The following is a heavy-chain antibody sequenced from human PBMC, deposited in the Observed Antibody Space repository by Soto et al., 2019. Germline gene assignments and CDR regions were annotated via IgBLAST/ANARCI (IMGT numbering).Heavy chain of an antibody. Sequence: EVQLVESGGSLVQPGGSLRLSCAASGFTFNNYYMVWVRQAPGRGLGWVANINQDGSAKYYVDSVKGRFTISRDNAKSSLYLQINSLRAEDTATYYCGRGFGGTHWGQGSLVTVSS. V-gene: IGHV3-7*05. CDR1: GFTFNNYY. J-gene: IGHJ4*02. CDR3: GRGFGGTH. D-gene: IGHD2-15*01. CDR2: INQDGSAK.